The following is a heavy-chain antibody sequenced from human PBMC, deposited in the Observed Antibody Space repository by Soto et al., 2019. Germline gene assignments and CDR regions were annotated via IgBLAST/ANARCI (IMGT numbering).Heavy chain of an antibody. CDR3: ARDSSSSMDY. Sequence: ASVKVSYKASGGTFSSYTISWVRQAPGQGLEWMGIINPSGGSTSYAQKFQGRVTMTRDTSTSTVYMELSSLRSEDTAVYYCARDSSSSMDYWGQGTLVTVSS. J-gene: IGHJ4*02. D-gene: IGHD6-6*01. CDR2: INPSGGST. CDR1: GGTFSSYT. V-gene: IGHV1-46*01.